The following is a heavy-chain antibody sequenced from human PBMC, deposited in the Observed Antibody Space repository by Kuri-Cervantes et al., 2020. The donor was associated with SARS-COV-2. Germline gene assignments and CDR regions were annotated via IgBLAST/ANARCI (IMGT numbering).Heavy chain of an antibody. V-gene: IGHV2-5*02. CDR3: AHRGIAVAGPYFDY. CDR1: GFSLSTSGMC. CDR2: IYWDDDK. J-gene: IGHJ4*02. Sequence: SGPTLVKPTQTLTLTCTFSGFSLSTSGMCVSWIRQPPGKALEWLALIYWDDDKRYSPSLKSRLTITKDTSKNQVVLTMTNMDPVDTATYYCAHRGIAVAGPYFDYWGQGTLVTVSS. D-gene: IGHD6-19*01.